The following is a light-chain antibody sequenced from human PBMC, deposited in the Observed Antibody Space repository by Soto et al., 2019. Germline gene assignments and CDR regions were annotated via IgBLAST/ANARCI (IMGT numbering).Light chain of an antibody. CDR3: SSYTSSSTLDV. V-gene: IGLV2-14*01. CDR2: DVS. Sequence: QSALTRPASVSGADGQSSTISCTGTSSDFGGYNYVSWYQQHPGKAPKLMIYDVSNRPSGVSNRFSGSKSGNTASLNISGLQAEDEADYYCSSYTSSSTLDVFGTGTKVTVL. J-gene: IGLJ1*01. CDR1: SSDFGGYNY.